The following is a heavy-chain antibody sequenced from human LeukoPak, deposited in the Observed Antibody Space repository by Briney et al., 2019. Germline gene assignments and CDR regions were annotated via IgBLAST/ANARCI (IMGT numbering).Heavy chain of an antibody. D-gene: IGHD3-10*01. CDR1: GYTFTSYG. J-gene: IGHJ4*02. Sequence: ASVKVSCKASGYTFTSYGISWVRQAPGQGLEWMGWISAYNGNTNYAQKLQGRVTMTTDTSTSTAYMELRSLRSDDTAVYYCARDVRYYYGSVRTFDYWGQGTLVTVSS. CDR2: ISAYNGNT. CDR3: ARDVRYYYGSVRTFDY. V-gene: IGHV1-18*01.